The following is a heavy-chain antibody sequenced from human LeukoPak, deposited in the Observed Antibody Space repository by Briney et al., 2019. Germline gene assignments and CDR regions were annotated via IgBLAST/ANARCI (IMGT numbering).Heavy chain of an antibody. J-gene: IGHJ3*02. CDR1: GGTFSSYA. Sequence: SVKVSCKASGGTFSSYAISWVRQAPGQGLEWMGGIIPIFGTANYAQKFQGRVTITADESTSTAYMELSSLRSEDTAVYYCARVYGGNSWLADAFDIWGQGTMVTVSS. D-gene: IGHD4-23*01. V-gene: IGHV1-69*13. CDR2: IIPIFGTA. CDR3: ARVYGGNSWLADAFDI.